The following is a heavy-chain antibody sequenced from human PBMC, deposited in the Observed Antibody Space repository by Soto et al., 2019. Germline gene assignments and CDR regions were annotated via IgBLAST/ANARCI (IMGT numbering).Heavy chain of an antibody. V-gene: IGHV1-69*01. CDR2: VIPVFNTS. J-gene: IGHJ4*02. CDR1: GGAFGRYS. Sequence: QVQLEQSGPEVKRPGTSVKVSCKASGGAFGRYSVSWVRQAPGQGVAWIGGVIPVFNTSNYSLKFHGRVAICADESTSTVFMELRSLRSEDTALYYCARGDEMTAGTILEYWGQGTLVTVSS. CDR3: ARGDEMTAGTILEY. D-gene: IGHD3-3*01.